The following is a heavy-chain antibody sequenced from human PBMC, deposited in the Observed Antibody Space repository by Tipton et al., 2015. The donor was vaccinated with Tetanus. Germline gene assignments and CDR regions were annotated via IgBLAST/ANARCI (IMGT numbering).Heavy chain of an antibody. CDR2: VHSGGST. D-gene: IGHD3-10*01. Sequence: TLSLTCTVSGGSINDFYWSWIRQSAGKGLQWIGRVHSGGSTTYNPSLKNRVSMSVDTSKNRVSLNLASVTAADTAVYYCVSRGENWFFDLWGRGTLVTVSS. J-gene: IGHJ2*01. V-gene: IGHV4-4*07. CDR3: VSRGENWFFDL. CDR1: GGSINDFY.